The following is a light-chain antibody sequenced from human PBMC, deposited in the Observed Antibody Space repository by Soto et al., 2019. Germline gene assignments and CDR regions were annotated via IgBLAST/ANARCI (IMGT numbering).Light chain of an antibody. Sequence: DIQIAHSPSSLSASVGDRVTITCRASQSISTYLHWYQQKPGKAPNLLIYAASTLQSGVPSRFSGSGSGTDFTLTISSLQPEDFATYSCQQSYSTTWTFGQGTKVDIK. V-gene: IGKV1-39*01. CDR2: AAS. CDR1: QSISTY. J-gene: IGKJ1*01. CDR3: QQSYSTTWT.